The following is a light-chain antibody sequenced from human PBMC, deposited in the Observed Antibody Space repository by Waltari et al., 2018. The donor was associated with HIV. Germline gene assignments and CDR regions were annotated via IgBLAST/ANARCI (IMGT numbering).Light chain of an antibody. CDR2: EGT. CDR3: SSYAGSPDWI. Sequence: QSTLTQPASVSGSPGQSITISCTGTASNLGTYKLLSWFQQVPDKAPKLIIYEGTNRPSGISSRFSASKFDNTASLTISGLQVEDEATYFCSSYAGSPDWIFGGGTKVTVL. V-gene: IGLV2-23*01. J-gene: IGLJ2*01. CDR1: ASNLGTYKL.